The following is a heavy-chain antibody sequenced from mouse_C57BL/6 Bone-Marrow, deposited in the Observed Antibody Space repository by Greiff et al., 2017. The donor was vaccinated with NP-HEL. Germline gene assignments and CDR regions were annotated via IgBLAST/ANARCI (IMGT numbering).Heavy chain of an antibody. Sequence: VQLKESGPGLVQPSQSLSITCTVSGFSLTSYGVHWVRQSPGKGLEWLGVIWSGGSTDYNAAFISRLSIIKDNSKSQVFFKMNSLQADDTAIYYCARVGEGYAMDYWGQGTSVTVSS. V-gene: IGHV2-2*01. CDR1: GFSLTSYG. D-gene: IGHD3-3*01. CDR3: ARVGEGYAMDY. J-gene: IGHJ4*01. CDR2: IWSGGST.